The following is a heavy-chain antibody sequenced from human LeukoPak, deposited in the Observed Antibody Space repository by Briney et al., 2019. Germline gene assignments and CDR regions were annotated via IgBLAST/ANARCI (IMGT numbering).Heavy chain of an antibody. J-gene: IGHJ4*02. CDR1: GGSISSYY. CDR2: IYYSGST. D-gene: IGHD3-22*01. CDR3: ASGPPLYDSSGYYYHA. V-gene: IGHV4-59*08. Sequence: SETLSLTCTVSGGSISSYYWSWIRQPPGKGLEWIGYIYYSGSTNYNPSLKSRVTISVDTSKNQFSLKLSSVTAADTAVYYCASGPPLYDSSGYYYHAWGQGTLVTVSS.